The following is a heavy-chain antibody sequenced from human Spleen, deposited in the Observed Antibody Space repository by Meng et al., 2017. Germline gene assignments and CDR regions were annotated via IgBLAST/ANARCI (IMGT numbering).Heavy chain of an antibody. D-gene: IGHD3-22*01. J-gene: IGHJ4*02. CDR1: GFTLSNYA. CDR3: ARDSAMIPENYFDY. V-gene: IGHV3-23*01. CDR2: NSGSGATT. Sequence: GESLKISCAASGFTLSNYAVTWVRQAPGKGLEWVSANSGSGATTFYADSVKGRFTMSRDNSKNTLYLQMNSLRAEDTAVYYCARDSAMIPENYFDYWGQGTLVTVSS.